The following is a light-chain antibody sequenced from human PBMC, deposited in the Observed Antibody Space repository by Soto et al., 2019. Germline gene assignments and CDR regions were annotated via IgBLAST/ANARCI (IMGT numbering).Light chain of an antibody. Sequence: EIVLPQSPGTLSFSPGERATLSCRASQSVSSNYLAWYQQKPGQAPRLLIYGASSRATGIPDRFSGSGSGTDFTLTIRRLEPEDFAVYYCQQYGSSYPWTFGQGTKVDI. J-gene: IGKJ1*01. CDR3: QQYGSSYPWT. V-gene: IGKV3-20*01. CDR2: GAS. CDR1: QSVSSNY.